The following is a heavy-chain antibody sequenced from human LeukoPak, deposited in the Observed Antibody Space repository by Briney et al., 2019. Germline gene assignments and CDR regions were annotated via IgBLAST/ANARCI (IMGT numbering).Heavy chain of an antibody. CDR3: AKASSAGDSSSWNY. Sequence: SGGSLRLSCAASGFTFSSYSMNWVRQAPGKGLEWVSSISSSSSYIYYADSVKGRFTISRDNSKKTLHLQMNSLRAEDTAIYYCAKASSAGDSSSWNYWGQGILVTVSS. V-gene: IGHV3-21*04. CDR2: ISSSSSYI. D-gene: IGHD6-13*01. CDR1: GFTFSSYS. J-gene: IGHJ4*02.